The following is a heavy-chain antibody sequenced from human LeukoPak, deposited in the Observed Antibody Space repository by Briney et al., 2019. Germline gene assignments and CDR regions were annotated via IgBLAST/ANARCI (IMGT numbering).Heavy chain of an antibody. CDR2: INHSGST. V-gene: IGHV4-34*01. CDR1: GGSFSGYY. D-gene: IGHD5-12*01. Sequence: PSETLSLTCAVYGGSFSGYYWSWIRQPPGKGLEWIGEINHSGSTNYNPSLKSQVTISVDTSKNQFSLKLSSVTAADTAVYYCARDLSSGYVLSRSSDIWGQGTMVTVSS. CDR3: ARDLSSGYVLSRSSDI. J-gene: IGHJ3*02.